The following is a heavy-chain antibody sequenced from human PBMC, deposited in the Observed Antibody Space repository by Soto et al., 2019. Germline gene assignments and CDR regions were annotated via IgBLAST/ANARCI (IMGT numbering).Heavy chain of an antibody. CDR1: GFTFSSYS. CDR3: ARGAETGYSGVDY. J-gene: IGHJ4*02. Sequence: EVQLVESGGGLVQPGGSLRLSCAASGFTFSSYSMNWVRQAPGKGLEWVSYISSSGTTMYYADSVKGRFTISRDSAKNSLSLQINSLRAEDTAVYYCARGAETGYSGVDYWGQGTLVTVSS. D-gene: IGHD6-25*01. V-gene: IGHV3-48*01. CDR2: ISSSGTTM.